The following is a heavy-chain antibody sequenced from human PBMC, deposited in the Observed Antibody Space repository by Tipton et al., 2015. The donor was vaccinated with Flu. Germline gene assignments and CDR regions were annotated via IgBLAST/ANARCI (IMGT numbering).Heavy chain of an antibody. J-gene: IGHJ5*02. V-gene: IGHV5-10-1*01. D-gene: IGHD3-10*01. CDR3: ARHRPMVRGVIGWFDP. Sequence: QLVQSGAEVKRPGESLRISCKGSGYSFTSYWISWVRQMPGKGLEWMGRIDPSDSYTNYSPSFQGHVTISADKSTSTAYLQWSSLKASDTAMYYCARHRPMVRGVIGWFDPWGQGTLVTVSS. CDR1: GYSFTSYW. CDR2: IDPSDSYT.